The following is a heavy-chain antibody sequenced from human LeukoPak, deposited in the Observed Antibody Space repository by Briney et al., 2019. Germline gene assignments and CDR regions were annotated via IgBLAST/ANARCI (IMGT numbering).Heavy chain of an antibody. CDR2: MNPNSGNT. D-gene: IGHD3-10*02. V-gene: IGHV1-8*02. J-gene: IGHJ4*02. CDR1: GGTFSSYA. CDR3: ARGIFGELLYY. Sequence: ASVKVSCKASGGTFSSYAINWVRQATGQGLEWMGWMNPNSGNTGYAQKFQGRVTMTRNTSISTAYMELSSLRSEDTAVYYCARGIFGELLYYWGQGTLVTVSS.